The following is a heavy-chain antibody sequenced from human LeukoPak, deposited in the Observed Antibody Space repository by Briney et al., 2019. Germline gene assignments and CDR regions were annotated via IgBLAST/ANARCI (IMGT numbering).Heavy chain of an antibody. CDR3: AKDYSSGEFDY. V-gene: IGHV3-30*04. CDR1: GFTFSSYA. CDR2: ISYDGSNK. D-gene: IGHD6-19*01. J-gene: IGHJ4*02. Sequence: GGSLRLSCAASGFTFSSYAMHWVRQAPGKGLEWVAVISYDGSNKYYADSVKGRFTISRDNSKNTLYLQMNSLRAEDTAVYYCAKDYSSGEFDYWGQGTLVTVSS.